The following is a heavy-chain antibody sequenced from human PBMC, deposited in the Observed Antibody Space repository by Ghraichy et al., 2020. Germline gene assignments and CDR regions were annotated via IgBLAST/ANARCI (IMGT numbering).Heavy chain of an antibody. J-gene: IGHJ3*02. V-gene: IGHV1-2*02. CDR3: ARDGCGGYCYKGFNGFDI. D-gene: IGHD2-21*02. Sequence: GESLNISCRTSGYTFTDYFVHWVRQAPGQGLEWIGWINPNNGATNFAQKFQGRVTMTRDTSISTVYMDLSNLKSDDTAVYYCARDGCGGYCYKGFNGFDIWGHGSMVTVSS. CDR2: INPNNGAT. CDR1: GYTFTDYF.